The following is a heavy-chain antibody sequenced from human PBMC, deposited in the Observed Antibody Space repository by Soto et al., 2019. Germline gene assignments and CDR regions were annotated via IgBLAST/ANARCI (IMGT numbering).Heavy chain of an antibody. CDR1: GFPFTNYG. CDR2: ISYDGNNK. J-gene: IGHJ4*02. Sequence: GGSLSLSCASSGFPFTNYGMHWVRQAPGKGLEWVAVISYDGNNKYYADSVKGRFTISRDKSKNRLSLQMNSLRTEDTSVYYCAKDRWPHEYCSCGTCHNGFDNCGEGTMVTVAS. V-gene: IGHV3-30*18. CDR3: AKDRWPHEYCSCGTCHNGFDN. D-gene: IGHD2-15*01.